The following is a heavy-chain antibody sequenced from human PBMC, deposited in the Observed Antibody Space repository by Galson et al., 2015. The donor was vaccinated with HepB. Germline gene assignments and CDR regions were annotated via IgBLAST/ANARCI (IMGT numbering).Heavy chain of an antibody. V-gene: IGHV4-31*03. D-gene: IGHD5-12*01. CDR2: ILDSGRT. CDR3: ARGPPFPDIVATYFEY. J-gene: IGHJ4*02. CDR1: GASISSGDYF. Sequence: TLSLTCTVSGASISSGDYFWSWIRQFPGKDLEWIGYILDSGRTYYNPSLESRITMSVDTSKNQFSLKLSSVTAADTAVYYCARGPPFPDIVATYFEYWGLGTLVTVSS.